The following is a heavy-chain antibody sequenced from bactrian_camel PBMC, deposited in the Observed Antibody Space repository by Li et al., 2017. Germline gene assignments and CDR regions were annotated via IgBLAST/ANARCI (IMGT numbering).Heavy chain of an antibody. CDR1: GLPLSSYW. Sequence: HVQLVESGGSLVQPGGSLRLSRAVSGLPLSSYWMYWVRQAPGKGLEWVLAISASGGTTIYADSVKGRFTISRDNAKNTVYLQMNSLKPEDTAVHYCVRDALWLARYYSTNDWAYWGQGTQVTVS. V-gene: IGHV3S1*01. CDR2: ISASGGTT. J-gene: IGHJ4*01. D-gene: IGHD4*01. CDR3: VRDALWLARYYSTNDWAY.